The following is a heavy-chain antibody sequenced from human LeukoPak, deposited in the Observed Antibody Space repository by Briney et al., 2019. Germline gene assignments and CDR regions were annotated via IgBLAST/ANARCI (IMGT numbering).Heavy chain of an antibody. CDR1: GGSISSSSYY. D-gene: IGHD3-10*01. J-gene: IGHJ4*02. Sequence: PSETLSLTCTVSGGSISSSSYYWGWIRQPPGKGLEWIGSIYYSGSTYYNPSLKSRVTISVDTSKNQFSLKLSSVTAADTAVYYCARGRSRGLVDYWGQGTLVTVSS. CDR3: ARGRSRGLVDY. V-gene: IGHV4-39*07. CDR2: IYYSGST.